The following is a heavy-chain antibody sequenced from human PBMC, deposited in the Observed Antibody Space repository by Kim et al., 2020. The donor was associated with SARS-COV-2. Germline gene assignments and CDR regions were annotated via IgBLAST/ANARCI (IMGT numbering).Heavy chain of an antibody. CDR2: IHYSGTT. D-gene: IGHD3-10*01. V-gene: IGHV4-39*07. Sequence: SETLSLTCTVSGVTISSGSHYWGWIRQSPGKGLEWIGSIHYSGTTYYNPSLRSRITISVDASRNQFSLDLSSVTDADTAVYYCATSDSHGSGGYPWDCFDVWGQGTRVTVSS. CDR1: GVTISSGSHY. CDR3: ATSDSHGSGGYPWDCFDV. J-gene: IGHJ3*01.